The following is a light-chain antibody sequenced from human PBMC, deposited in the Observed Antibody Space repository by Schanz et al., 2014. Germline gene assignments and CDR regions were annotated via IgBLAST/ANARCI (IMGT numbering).Light chain of an antibody. J-gene: IGLJ2*01. V-gene: IGLV2-11*01. CDR2: DVI. CDR3: SSFGGINNHVV. Sequence: QSALTQPRSVSGSPGQSVAISCTGTSSDFGGYNRVSWYQQHPGKAPKLIIYDVIKRPSGVPDRFSGSKSGNTASLTVSGLQAEDEADYYCSSFGGINNHVVFGGGTKLTVL. CDR1: SSDFGGYNR.